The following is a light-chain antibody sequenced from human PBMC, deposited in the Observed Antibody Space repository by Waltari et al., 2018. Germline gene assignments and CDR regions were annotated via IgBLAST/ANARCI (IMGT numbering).Light chain of an antibody. CDR2: GAS. CDR1: QSVGVD. J-gene: IGKJ2*01. Sequence: EIVMTQSPATLPVSPGERATLSCRASQSVGVDLAWYQQKPGQAPRLLIYGASNRATGIPARFSGSGSGTGFTLTINSLQSEDFAIYYCQQYNKWPPYTFGQGTKLEIK. CDR3: QQYNKWPPYT. V-gene: IGKV3D-15*01.